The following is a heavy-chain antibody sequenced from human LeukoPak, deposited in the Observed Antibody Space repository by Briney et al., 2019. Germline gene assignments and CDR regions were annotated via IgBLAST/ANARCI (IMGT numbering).Heavy chain of an antibody. D-gene: IGHD3-10*01. CDR2: INHSGST. Sequence: SETLSLTCAVYGGSFSGYYWSWIRQPPGKGLEWIGEINHSGSTNYNPSLKSRVTISVDTSKNQFSLKLSSVTAADTAVYYCARGRVLYYHGSGSYYTYWGQGTLVTVSS. J-gene: IGHJ4*02. CDR1: GGSFSGYY. CDR3: ARGRVLYYHGSGSYYTY. V-gene: IGHV4-34*01.